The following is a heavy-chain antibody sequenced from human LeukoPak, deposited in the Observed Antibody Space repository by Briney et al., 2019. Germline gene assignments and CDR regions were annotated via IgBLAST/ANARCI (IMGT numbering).Heavy chain of an antibody. CDR3: ARGGPSYGSGSDAFDI. Sequence: ASVKVSCKASGYTFTSYGISWVRQAPGQGLEWMGWISAYNGNTNYAQKLQGRVTMTTDTSTSTAYMELRSLRSDDTAVYYCARGGPSYGSGSDAFDIWGQGTMVTVYS. CDR1: GYTFTSYG. D-gene: IGHD3-10*01. J-gene: IGHJ3*02. CDR2: ISAYNGNT. V-gene: IGHV1-18*01.